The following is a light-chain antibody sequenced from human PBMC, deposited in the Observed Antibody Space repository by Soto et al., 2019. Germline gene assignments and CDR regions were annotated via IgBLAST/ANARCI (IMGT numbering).Light chain of an antibody. CDR2: EVS. CDR3: SSYTSSSTWV. V-gene: IGLV2-14*01. CDR1: SSDVGGYNY. J-gene: IGLJ3*02. Sequence: SALTQPASVSGSPGQSITISCTGTSSDVGGYNYVSWYQQHPGKAPKLMIYEVSNRPSGVSNRFSGSKSGNTASLTIPGLQAEDEADYYCSSYTSSSTWVFGGGTKVTVL.